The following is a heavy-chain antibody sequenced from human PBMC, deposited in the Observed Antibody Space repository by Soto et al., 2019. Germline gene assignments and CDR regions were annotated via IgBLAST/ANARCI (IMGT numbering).Heavy chain of an antibody. D-gene: IGHD1-26*01. V-gene: IGHV3-30*18. J-gene: IGHJ4*02. Sequence: QVQLVESGGGVVQPGRSLRLSCAASGFTFSSYGMHWVRQDPGKGLEWVAVISYDGSNKYYADSVKGRFTISRDNSKNTMYMQMNSLRAEDTAVYYCAKSAEWELLGRYYFDYWGQGTLVTVSS. CDR3: AKSAEWELLGRYYFDY. CDR1: GFTFSSYG. CDR2: ISYDGSNK.